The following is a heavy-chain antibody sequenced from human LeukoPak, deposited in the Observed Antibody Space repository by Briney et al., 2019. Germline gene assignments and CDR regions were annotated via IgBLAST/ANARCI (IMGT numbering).Heavy chain of an antibody. Sequence: PGGSLRLSCAASGFNFSSYWMSWVRQAPGKGLEWVANIKQDGSGKYYVDSWNGRFTISRDNAKNSLYLQMNSLRAEDTAVYYCARVRPPYIGNAFDIWGQGTMVTVSS. CDR3: ARVRPPYIGNAFDI. V-gene: IGHV3-7*01. CDR1: GFNFSSYW. CDR2: IKQDGSGK. D-gene: IGHD1-26*01. J-gene: IGHJ3*02.